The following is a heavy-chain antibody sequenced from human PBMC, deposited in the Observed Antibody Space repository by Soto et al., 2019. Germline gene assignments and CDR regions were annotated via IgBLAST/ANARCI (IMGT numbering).Heavy chain of an antibody. Sequence: QVTLKESGPVLVKPTETLTLTCTVSGFSLSNARMGVSWIRKPPGKALEWLAHIFSNDETAYSTSLKTRLTISKDTYKSHGVLTMGNMDPVDPATYYCARTVARMNLDYWGQGTLVTVSS. CDR2: IFSNDET. CDR1: GFSLSNARMG. V-gene: IGHV2-26*01. D-gene: IGHD2-21*01. J-gene: IGHJ4*02. CDR3: ARTVARMNLDY.